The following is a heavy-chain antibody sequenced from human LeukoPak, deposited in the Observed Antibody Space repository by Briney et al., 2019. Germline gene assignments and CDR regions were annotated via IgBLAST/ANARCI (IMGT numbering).Heavy chain of an antibody. Sequence: HGASVKVSCKASGYTFTSYGISWVRQAPGQGLEWMGGIIPIFGTANYAQKFQGRVTITADESTSTAYMELSSLRSEDTAVYYCARDPIGRYSYGYNSWGQGTLVTVSS. D-gene: IGHD5-18*01. CDR3: ARDPIGRYSYGYNS. CDR2: IIPIFGTA. V-gene: IGHV1-69*13. J-gene: IGHJ4*02. CDR1: GYTFTSYG.